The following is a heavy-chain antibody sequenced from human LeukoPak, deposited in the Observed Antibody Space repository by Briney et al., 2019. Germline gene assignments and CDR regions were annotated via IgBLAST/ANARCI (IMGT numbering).Heavy chain of an antibody. Sequence: ASVKVSCKASGGTFSSYAISWVRQAPGQGLEWMGGIIPIFGTANYAQKFQGRVTITADESTSTAYMELSSLRSEDTAVYYCARPVAEDYGMDVWGQGTTVTVSS. CDR1: GGTFSSYA. J-gene: IGHJ6*02. CDR2: IIPIFGTA. D-gene: IGHD6-19*01. V-gene: IGHV1-69*13. CDR3: ARPVAEDYGMDV.